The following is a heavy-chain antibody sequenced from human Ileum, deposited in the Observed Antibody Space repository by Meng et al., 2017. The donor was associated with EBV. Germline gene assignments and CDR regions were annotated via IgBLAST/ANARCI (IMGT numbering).Heavy chain of an antibody. J-gene: IGHJ4*02. CDR3: ARGYGSGRDYFDY. Sequence: QLQESGPGLGKPSGTLSLTCAVSGDSGSGSDWWSWVRQPPGKGLEWIGEVYHDGATNYHPSLKSRVTISVDKSKNLFSLKLRSVTAADTAVYYCARGYGSGRDYFDYWGQGTLVTVSS. V-gene: IGHV4-4*02. D-gene: IGHD3-10*01. CDR1: GDSGSGSDW. CDR2: VYHDGAT.